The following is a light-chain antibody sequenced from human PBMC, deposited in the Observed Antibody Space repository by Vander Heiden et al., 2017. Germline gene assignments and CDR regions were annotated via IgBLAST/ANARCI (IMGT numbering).Light chain of an antibody. Sequence: SYELTQPPSVSVSPGQTASLTCPGDNLGDKYACWYQQKPGQSPVLVIYQDSKRPSGIPERFSGSNSGNTATLTISGTQAMDEADYYCQAWDSSTAVFGTGTKVTVL. CDR1: NLGDKY. J-gene: IGLJ1*01. CDR3: QAWDSSTAV. CDR2: QDS. V-gene: IGLV3-1*01.